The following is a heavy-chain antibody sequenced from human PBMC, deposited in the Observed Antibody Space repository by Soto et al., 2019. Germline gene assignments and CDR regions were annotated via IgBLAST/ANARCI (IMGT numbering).Heavy chain of an antibody. D-gene: IGHD2-2*01. CDR3: ARAPSRAIEY. CDR2: ISSSSRAI. CDR1: GFTLSGYT. J-gene: IGHJ4*02. Sequence: SWSSLRLSCSASGFTLSGYTMHWVRQSPGKGLEWISYISSSSRAIYYADSVKGRFTISRDNAQNSLYLQMTSLRDEDTAVYYCARAPSRAIEYWGQGTLVTVSS. V-gene: IGHV3-48*02.